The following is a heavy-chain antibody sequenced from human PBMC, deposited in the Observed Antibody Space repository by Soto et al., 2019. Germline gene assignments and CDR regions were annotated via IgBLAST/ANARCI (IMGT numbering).Heavy chain of an antibody. V-gene: IGHV4-30-2*01. CDR1: GGSISSGGYS. CDR2: MYHSGST. D-gene: IGHD3-22*01. Sequence: PSETLSLTCAVSGGSISSGGYSWSWIRQPPGKGLEWIGYMYHSGSTYYNPSLKSRVTISIDRSKNQFSLKLSSVTAADTAVYFCARGGYYYDSSDHWRLATWGQGTLVTVSS. J-gene: IGHJ5*02. CDR3: ARGGYYYDSSDHWRLAT.